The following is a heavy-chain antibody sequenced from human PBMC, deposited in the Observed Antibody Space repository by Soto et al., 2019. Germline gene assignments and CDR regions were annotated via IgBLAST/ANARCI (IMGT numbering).Heavy chain of an antibody. J-gene: IGHJ4*01. V-gene: IGHV3-23*01. CDR1: GFTFSTYA. CDR3: AKNYYFDC. Sequence: GESLRLSCAASGFTFSTYAMSWARQTPRRVLEWVSSISVAGETHYADSVKGRFTISRDNSKNTLSLEMNCLRAEDTAIYYCAKNYYFDCWGHGAQVTVSS. CDR2: ISVAGET.